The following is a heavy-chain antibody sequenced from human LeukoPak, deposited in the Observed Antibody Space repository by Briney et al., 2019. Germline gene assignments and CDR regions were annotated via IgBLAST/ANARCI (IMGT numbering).Heavy chain of an antibody. CDR2: ISSSGDRT. Sequence: GRSLRLSCEASGFTFSTFAMSWVRQAPGKGLEWVSGISSSGDRTYYADSVKGRYTISRDNSKNTLYLQMNSLRAEDTAVYYCAKERSSGWPFDYWGQGTLVTVSS. J-gene: IGHJ4*02. CDR3: AKERSSGWPFDY. CDR1: GFTFSTFA. D-gene: IGHD6-19*01. V-gene: IGHV3-23*01.